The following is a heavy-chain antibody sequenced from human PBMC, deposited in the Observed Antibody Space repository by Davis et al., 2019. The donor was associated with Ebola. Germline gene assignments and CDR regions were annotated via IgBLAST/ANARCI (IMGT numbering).Heavy chain of an antibody. CDR1: GYSFTSYW. D-gene: IGHD6-25*01. CDR3: ARRTTRVYSSAKNAFDI. V-gene: IGHV5-10-1*01. Sequence: PGGSLRLSCKGSGYSFTSYWISWVRQMPGKGLEWMGRIDPSDSYTNYSPSFQGHVTISADKSISTAYLQWSSLKASDTAMYYCARRTTRVYSSAKNAFDIWGQGTMVTVSS. J-gene: IGHJ3*02. CDR2: IDPSDSYT.